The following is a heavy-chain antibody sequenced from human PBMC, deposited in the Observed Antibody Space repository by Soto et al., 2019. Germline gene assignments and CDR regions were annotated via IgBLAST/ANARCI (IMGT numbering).Heavy chain of an antibody. CDR3: ARDRRTTEGMDD. CDR2: IYSGGST. Sequence: EVQLVESGGGLVQPGGSLRLSCAASGFTVSSNYMSWVRQAPGKGLEWVSVIYSGGSTYYADSVKGRFTIARDNSKNTLYLQMNSLRAEDTAVSYCARDRRTTEGMDDWGQGTTVTVSS. D-gene: IGHD1-7*01. J-gene: IGHJ6*02. V-gene: IGHV3-66*01. CDR1: GFTVSSNY.